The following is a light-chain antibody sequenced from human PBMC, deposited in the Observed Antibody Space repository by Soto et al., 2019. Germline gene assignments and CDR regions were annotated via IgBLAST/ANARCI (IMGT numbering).Light chain of an antibody. V-gene: IGKV3D-15*01. Sequence: EIVMTQSPATLSVSPGERATLSCRASQSVDSNLAWYQQKPGQAPRLLIFGASTRATGIPARFSGSGSGTDFTLTISSLQSEDFGVYFCQQYDNWPWTFGQGTKVDIK. CDR3: QQYDNWPWT. CDR2: GAS. J-gene: IGKJ1*01. CDR1: QSVDSN.